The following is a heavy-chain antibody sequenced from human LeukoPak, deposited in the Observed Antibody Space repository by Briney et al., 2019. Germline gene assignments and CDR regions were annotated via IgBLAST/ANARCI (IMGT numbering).Heavy chain of an antibody. CDR2: IYPGDSDT. CDR3: AGRIYSSSRFGAFDI. D-gene: IGHD6-13*01. Sequence: GESLKISCKGSGYSFTTYWIGWVRQMPGKGLEWVGIIYPGDSDTRYSPSFQGQVTISADKSITTAYLQWSSLKASDTAMYYCAGRIYSSSRFGAFDIWGQGTMVTLSS. V-gene: IGHV5-51*01. J-gene: IGHJ3*02. CDR1: GYSFTTYW.